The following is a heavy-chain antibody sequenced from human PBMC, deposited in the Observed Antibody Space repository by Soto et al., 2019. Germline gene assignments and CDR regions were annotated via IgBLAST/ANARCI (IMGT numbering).Heavy chain of an antibody. V-gene: IGHV5-10-1*01. CDR3: ARQIYDSDTGPNFQYYFDS. D-gene: IGHD3-22*01. Sequence: GESLKISCKGSGYSFAGYWITWVRQKPGKGLECMGRIDPSDSQTYYSPSFRGHVTISVTKSITTVFLQWSSLRASDTAMYYCARQIYDSDTGPNFQYYFDSWGQGTPVTVSS. CDR1: GYSFAGYW. CDR2: IDPSDSQT. J-gene: IGHJ4*02.